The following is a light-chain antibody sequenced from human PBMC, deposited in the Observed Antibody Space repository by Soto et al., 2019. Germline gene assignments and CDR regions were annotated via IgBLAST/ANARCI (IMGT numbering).Light chain of an antibody. J-gene: IGKJ4*01. CDR2: DAS. CDR3: QHRSVWPPGAT. CDR1: QSVSTY. Sequence: EVVLTQSPATLSLSPGERATLSCRASQSVSTYLAWYQHKPGQAPRLLIYDASIRATGTPARFSGGGSGTDFTLTISSIAPEDLAVYYCQHRSVWPPGATFGGGTKVEIK. V-gene: IGKV3-11*01.